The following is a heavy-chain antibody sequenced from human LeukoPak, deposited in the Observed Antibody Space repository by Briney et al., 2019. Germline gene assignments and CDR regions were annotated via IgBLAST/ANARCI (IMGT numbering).Heavy chain of an antibody. V-gene: IGHV3-7*01. CDR3: ATGDLEF. CDR2: IKEEGSAK. Sequence: GGSLRLSCAASGFTFSNDWMTWVRQSLGKGLEWVASIKEEGSAKFYVESVKGRFTVSRDNAKNSLYLQMNNLRAEDTSVYYCATGDLEFGGQGTLVTVSA. J-gene: IGHJ4*02. CDR1: GFTFSNDW.